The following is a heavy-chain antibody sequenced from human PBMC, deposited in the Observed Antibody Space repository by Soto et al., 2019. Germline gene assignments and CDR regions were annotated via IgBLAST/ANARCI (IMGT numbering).Heavy chain of an antibody. CDR1: GGSISSAGFY. CDR3: ARTGYSSSWYLGGWFDT. D-gene: IGHD6-13*01. V-gene: IGHV4-31*03. Sequence: SETLSLTCPVSGGSISSAGFYWCWIRQHPGKGLEWIGYIYYSGSTYYNPSLKSRVTISVDTSKNQFSLKLSSVTAADTAVYYCARTGYSSSWYLGGWFDTWGQGTLVTVS. J-gene: IGHJ5*02. CDR2: IYYSGST.